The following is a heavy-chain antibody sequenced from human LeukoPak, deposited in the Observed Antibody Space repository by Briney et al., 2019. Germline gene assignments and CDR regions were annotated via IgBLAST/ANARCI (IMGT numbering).Heavy chain of an antibody. CDR3: ASDYFLDY. CDR1: GFTFSSYA. D-gene: IGHD6-25*01. J-gene: IGHJ4*02. Sequence: GGSLRLSCAASGFTFSSYAMTWVRQAPGKGLEWVSTISDSGARTNYADSAKGRFTISRDNSMNTLYLQMNSLRADDTAVYYCASDYFLDYWGQGTLVTVSS. CDR2: ISDSGART. V-gene: IGHV3-23*01.